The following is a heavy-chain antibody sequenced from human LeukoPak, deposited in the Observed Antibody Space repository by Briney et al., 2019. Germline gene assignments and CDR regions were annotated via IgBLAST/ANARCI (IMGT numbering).Heavy chain of an antibody. V-gene: IGHV3-23*01. CDR2: ISGSGGST. Sequence: GGSLRLSCAASGFTFSSYAMSWVRQAPGKGLEWVSAISGSGGSTYYADSVKDRFTISRDNSKNTLYLQMNSLRAEDTAVYYCAKTTPYYYDSSGYYPYYFDYWGQGTLVTVSS. CDR1: GFTFSSYA. D-gene: IGHD3-22*01. J-gene: IGHJ4*02. CDR3: AKTTPYYYDSSGYYPYYFDY.